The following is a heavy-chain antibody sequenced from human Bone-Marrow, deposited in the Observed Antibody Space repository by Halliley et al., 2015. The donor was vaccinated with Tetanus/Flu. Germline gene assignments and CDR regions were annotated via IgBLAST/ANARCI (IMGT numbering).Heavy chain of an antibody. D-gene: IGHD6-13*01. CDR2: VSHSGTS. V-gene: IGHV4-59*08. Sequence: LRLSCIVSGASVSGFFWSWIRQPPGKGLQYIGYVSHSGTSTVNPSLESRVTISLDTSKNSVSLNLTSVTAADTAVYFCGRLAKLSGPASWSRPVDSWGQGALATVSS. CDR3: GRLAKLSGPASWSRPVDS. CDR1: GASVSGFF. J-gene: IGHJ5*01.